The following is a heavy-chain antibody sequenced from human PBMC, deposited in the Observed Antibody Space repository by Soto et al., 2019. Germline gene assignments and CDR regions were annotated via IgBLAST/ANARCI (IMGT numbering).Heavy chain of an antibody. CDR2: ISGSGGST. CDR3: AKDPFHNYDFWSGYYPVAVY. V-gene: IGHV3-23*01. CDR1: GFTFSSYA. Sequence: GGSLRLSCAASGFTFSSYAMSWVRQAPGKGLEWVSAISGSGGSTYYADSVKGRFTISRDNSKNTLYLQMNSLRAEDTAVYYCAKDPFHNYDFWSGYYPVAVYWGQGTLVTVSS. J-gene: IGHJ4*02. D-gene: IGHD3-3*01.